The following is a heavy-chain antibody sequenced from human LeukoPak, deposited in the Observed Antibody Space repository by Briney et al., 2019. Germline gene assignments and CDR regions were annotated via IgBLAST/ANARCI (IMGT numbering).Heavy chain of an antibody. CDR3: ARARTPYNWNYAFDY. D-gene: IGHD1-7*01. V-gene: IGHV1-46*01. CDR1: GYTFTNYY. J-gene: IGHJ4*02. Sequence: ASVKVSCKASGYTFTNYYIHWVRQAPGQGLEWMGIINPSGGSTSYPQKFQGSVTMTRDTSTNTVYMELSSLRSEDTAVYYCARARTPYNWNYAFDYWGQGTPVTVSS. CDR2: INPSGGST.